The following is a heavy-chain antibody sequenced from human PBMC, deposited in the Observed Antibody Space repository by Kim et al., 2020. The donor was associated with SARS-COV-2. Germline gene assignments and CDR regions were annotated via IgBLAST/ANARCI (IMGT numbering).Heavy chain of an antibody. J-gene: IGHJ6*02. CDR3: ASAPYSAYYYGMDV. Sequence: ADSVKGRFTISRDNAKNSLYLQMNSLRAEDTAVYYCASAPYSAYYYGMDVWGQGTTVTVSS. D-gene: IGHD1-26*01. V-gene: IGHV3-11*06.